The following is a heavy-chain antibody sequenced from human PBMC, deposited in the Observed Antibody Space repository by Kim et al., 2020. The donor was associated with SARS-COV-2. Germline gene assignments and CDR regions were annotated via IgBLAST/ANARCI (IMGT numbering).Heavy chain of an antibody. CDR2: IIPIFGTA. Sequence: SVKVSCKASGGTFGTYAISWVRQAPGQGLEWMGGIIPIFGTAKYARKFQGRVTITADKSTSIVYMELSGLRSEDTAVYYCARDRHQDILTAIRWFDPWGQGTLVTVSS. J-gene: IGHJ5*02. CDR3: ARDRHQDILTAIRWFDP. V-gene: IGHV1-69*06. CDR1: GGTFGTYA. D-gene: IGHD3-9*01.